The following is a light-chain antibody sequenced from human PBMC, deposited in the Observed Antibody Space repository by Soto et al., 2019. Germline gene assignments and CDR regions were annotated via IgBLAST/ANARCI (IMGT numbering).Light chain of an antibody. CDR2: GNT. CDR1: SSNIGADYE. V-gene: IGLV1-40*01. CDR3: QSYDSTLKGCV. Sequence: QSVLTQPPSLSGAPGQRVTISCTGGSSNIGADYEVHWYQQLPGTAPKLLIYGNTNRPSGVPDRFSGSKSGSSASLAITGLQAEDEAEYYSQSYDSTLKGCVFGTGTKVTVL. J-gene: IGLJ1*01.